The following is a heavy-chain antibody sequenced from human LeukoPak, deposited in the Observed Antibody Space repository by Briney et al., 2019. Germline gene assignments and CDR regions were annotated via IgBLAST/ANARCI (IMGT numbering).Heavy chain of an antibody. CDR1: GFTFSSYS. J-gene: IGHJ5*02. CDR3: ATYYYDSSGYST. V-gene: IGHV3-21*04. CDR2: ISSGSTYM. D-gene: IGHD3-22*01. Sequence: PGGSLRLSCAASGFTFSSYSMNWVRQAPGKGLEWVSSISSGSTYMYYADSVKGRFTISRDNAQNSMYLQMNSLRAEDTAVYYCATYYYDSSGYSTWGQGTLVTVSS.